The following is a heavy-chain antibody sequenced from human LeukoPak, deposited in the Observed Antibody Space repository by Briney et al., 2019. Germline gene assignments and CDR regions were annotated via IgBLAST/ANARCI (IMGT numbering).Heavy chain of an antibody. CDR3: AGGRTDIVVVPATLRNYYFDY. CDR1: GYTLTSYG. Sequence: ASVKVSCKASGYTLTSYGISWVRQAPGQGLEWMGWISAYNGNTNYAQKLQGRVTMTTDTSTSTAYMELRSLRSEDTAVYYCAGGRTDIVVVPATLRNYYFDYWGQGTLVTVSS. D-gene: IGHD2-2*01. CDR2: ISAYNGNT. J-gene: IGHJ4*02. V-gene: IGHV1-18*01.